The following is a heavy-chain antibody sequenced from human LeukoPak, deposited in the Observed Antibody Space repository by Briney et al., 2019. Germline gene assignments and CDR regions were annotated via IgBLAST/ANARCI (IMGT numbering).Heavy chain of an antibody. CDR2: IIPILGIA. V-gene: IGHV1-69*04. D-gene: IGHD2-15*01. CDR3: SRHSDKYCSGAGCYVNNFYGLDV. CDR1: GGTFSSYA. J-gene: IGHJ6*02. Sequence: SVKVSCKASGGTFSSYAISWVRQAPGQGGEWMGRIIPILGIANYAQKFQGRVTITADKSTSTAYMELSSLRSEDTAVYYCSRHSDKYCSGAGCYVNNFYGLDVWGQGTTVTVSS.